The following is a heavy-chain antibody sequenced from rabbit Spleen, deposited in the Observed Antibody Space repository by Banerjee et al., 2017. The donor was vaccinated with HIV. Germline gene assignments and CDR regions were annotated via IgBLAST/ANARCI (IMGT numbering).Heavy chain of an antibody. D-gene: IGHD8-1*01. Sequence: QSLEESGGDLVKPGTSLTLTCTASGFSFSAGYYMSWVRQAPGKGLEWIGCIATGSGTTWYASWAKGRFTISKTSSTTVTLQMTSLTAADTATYFCARDTGSSFSSYGMDLWGPGTLVTVS. CDR2: IATGSGTT. CDR3: ARDTGSSFSSYGMDL. J-gene: IGHJ6*01. V-gene: IGHV1S40*01. CDR1: GFSFSAGYY.